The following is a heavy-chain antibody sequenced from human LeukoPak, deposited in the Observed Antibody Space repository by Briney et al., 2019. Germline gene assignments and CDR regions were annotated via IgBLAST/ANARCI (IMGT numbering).Heavy chain of an antibody. J-gene: IGHJ6*02. CDR1: GGSISSYY. D-gene: IGHD3-3*01. Sequence: SETLSLTCTVSGGSISSYYWSWIRQPPGKGLEWIGYIYYSGSTNYNPSLKSRVTISVDTSKNQFSLKLSSVTAADTAVYYCARLPSDFWSGYYSQAVYGMDVWGQGTTVTVSS. CDR2: IYYSGST. V-gene: IGHV4-59*12. CDR3: ARLPSDFWSGYYSQAVYGMDV.